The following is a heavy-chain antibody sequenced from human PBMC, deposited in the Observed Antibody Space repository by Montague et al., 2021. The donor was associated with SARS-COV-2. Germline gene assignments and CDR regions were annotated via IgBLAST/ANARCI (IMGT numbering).Heavy chain of an antibody. CDR3: ATSGAPNLGDS. D-gene: IGHD2-8*01. CDR1: GFIVSNKY. V-gene: IGHV3-53*01. CDR2: IYPDGST. J-gene: IGHJ4*02. Sequence: SLRLSCAASGFIVSNKYMSWVRQAAGKGLDWVSIIYPDGSTYYSDSLKGRFTISRDNSKNTLYLHMNDLEPEDTAVYYCATSGAPNLGDSWGQGTLVTVSS.